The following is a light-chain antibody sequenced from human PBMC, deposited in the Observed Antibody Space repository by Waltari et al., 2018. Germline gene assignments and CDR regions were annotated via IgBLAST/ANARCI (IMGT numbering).Light chain of an antibody. CDR3: QVWDSKSDHVI. Sequence: SYVLAQPPSVSGAPGKTARITCGGKNIETKSFHWYQQRPVQAPVLVIYQDSYRPSGIPERFSGSNSGSTATLTISRVEAGDEADYYCQVWDSKSDHVIFGGGTKLTVL. V-gene: IGLV3-21*04. CDR2: QDS. J-gene: IGLJ2*01. CDR1: NIETKS.